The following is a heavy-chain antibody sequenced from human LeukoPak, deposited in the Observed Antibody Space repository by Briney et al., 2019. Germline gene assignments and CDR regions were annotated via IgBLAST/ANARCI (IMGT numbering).Heavy chain of an antibody. J-gene: IGHJ4*02. D-gene: IGHD5-12*01. CDR2: INPNNGVT. CDR3: ARGGSFDF. Sequence: ASVKVSCKASGYTFTVYYVHWVRQAPGQGLEWMGWINPNNGVTQCAQKFQGTVTMTRDTSINTAYLELISLGSDDTAVYFCARGGSFDFWGQGTLVTVSS. CDR1: GYTFTVYY. V-gene: IGHV1-2*02.